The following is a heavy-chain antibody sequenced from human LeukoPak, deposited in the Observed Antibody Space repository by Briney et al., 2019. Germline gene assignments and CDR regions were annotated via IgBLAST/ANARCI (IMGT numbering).Heavy chain of an antibody. CDR3: ARHSSYYGSSGYYVLAPFDY. CDR1: GGSVSSSSNY. Sequence: SETLSLTCTVSGGSVSSSSNYWGWVRQPPGEGLEWIGSIYYSGTTYYSPSLKSRVTISVDTSENHFSLKLTSVTAADMAVYYCARHSSYYGSSGYYVLAPFDYWGQGTLVTVSS. V-gene: IGHV4-39*01. CDR2: IYYSGTT. D-gene: IGHD3-22*01. J-gene: IGHJ4*02.